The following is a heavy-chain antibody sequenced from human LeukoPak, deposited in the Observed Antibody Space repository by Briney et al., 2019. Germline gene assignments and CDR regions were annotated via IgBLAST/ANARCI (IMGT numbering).Heavy chain of an antibody. CDR3: ARGYCSSTSCYSFDY. CDR2: IIPIFGTA. J-gene: IGHJ4*02. V-gene: IGHV1-69*13. D-gene: IGHD2-2*02. CDR1: GGTFSSYA. Sequence: SVKVSCKASGGTFSSYAISWVRQAPGQGLEWMGGIIPIFGTANYAQKFQGRVTITADESTSTAYMELSSLRSEDTAVYYCARGYCSSTSCYSFDYWGQGTLVTVSS.